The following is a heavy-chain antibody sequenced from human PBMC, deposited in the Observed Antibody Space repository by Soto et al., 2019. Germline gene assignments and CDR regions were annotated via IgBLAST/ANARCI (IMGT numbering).Heavy chain of an antibody. CDR2: IIPYYNTL. CDR1: EGTFNSYA. CDR3: ASGASRWYPYFFDS. D-gene: IGHD6-13*01. V-gene: IGHV1-69*01. J-gene: IGHJ4*02. Sequence: QAQVVQSGAEVRKPGSSVKLSCKASEGTFNSYAISWVRQAPGQGLEWMGGIIPYYNTLNYAQKFQDRVTITADDSTNTVYMELSSLRADDTAVYFCASGASRWYPYFFDSWAQGTLVTVSS.